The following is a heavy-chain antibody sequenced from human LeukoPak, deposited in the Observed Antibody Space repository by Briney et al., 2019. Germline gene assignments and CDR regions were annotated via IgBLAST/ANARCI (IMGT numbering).Heavy chain of an antibody. J-gene: IGHJ4*02. D-gene: IGHD6-19*01. V-gene: IGHV3-48*03. CDR2: ISSGSTI. CDR3: ARESIAVAGAPFDY. Sequence: GGSLRLSCAASGFTFSSYEMNWVRQAPGKGLEGVSYISSGSTIYDADSVKGRFTISRDNAKNSLYLQMNSLRAEDTAVYYCARESIAVAGAPFDYWGQGTLVTVSS. CDR1: GFTFSSYE.